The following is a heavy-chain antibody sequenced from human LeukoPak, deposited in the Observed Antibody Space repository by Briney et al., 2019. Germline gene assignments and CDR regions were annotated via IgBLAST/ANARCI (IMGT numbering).Heavy chain of an antibody. CDR3: ARGRPAIAAAGTWRYFDY. J-gene: IGHJ4*02. D-gene: IGHD6-13*01. CDR1: GYTFTSYY. CDR2: INSRGGSS. V-gene: IGHV1-46*01. Sequence: ASVKVSCKASGYTFTSYYMHWVRQAPGQRLEWMGIINSRGGSSSYAKKYEGRVNMTREMSTSTVYMEVSSLRSEDTAVYYCARGRPAIAAAGTWRYFDYWGQGTLVTVSS.